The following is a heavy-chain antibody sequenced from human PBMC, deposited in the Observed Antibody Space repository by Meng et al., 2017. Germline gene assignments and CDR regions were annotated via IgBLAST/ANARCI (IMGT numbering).Heavy chain of an antibody. CDR2: INTKTGKP. J-gene: IGHJ4*02. V-gene: IGHV7-4-1*02. Sequence: VQVVQSGSELKEPGASVKVSCKHSGYTFSTNVMNWVRQAPGQGLEWMGWINTKTGKPTYAQGFTGRLAFSLDTSASTAFLQINSLKAEDTAVYYCARAHSSGWYSFFDYWGQGTLVTVSS. CDR3: ARAHSSGWYSFFDY. CDR1: GYTFSTNV. D-gene: IGHD6-19*01.